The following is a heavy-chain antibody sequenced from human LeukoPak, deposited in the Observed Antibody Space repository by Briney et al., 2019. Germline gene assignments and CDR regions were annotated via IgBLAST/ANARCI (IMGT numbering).Heavy chain of an antibody. Sequence: PGGSLRLSCAASGFTFSSYSMNWVRQAPGKGLEWVSSISSSSSYIYYADSVKGRFTISRDDAKNSLYLQMNSLRAEDTAVYYCARQARDAFDIWGQGTMVTVSS. V-gene: IGHV3-21*01. J-gene: IGHJ3*02. CDR3: ARQARDAFDI. CDR2: ISSSSSYI. CDR1: GFTFSSYS.